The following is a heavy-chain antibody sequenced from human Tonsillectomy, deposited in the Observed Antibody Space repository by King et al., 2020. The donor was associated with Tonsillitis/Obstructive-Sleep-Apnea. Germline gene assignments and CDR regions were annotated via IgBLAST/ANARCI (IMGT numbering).Heavy chain of an antibody. CDR3: AREERGGQYFDY. J-gene: IGHJ4*02. CDR1: GGSISNNF. Sequence: QLQESGPGLVKPSETLSLTCTVSGGSISNNFWSWIRQPAGKGLEWIGRISISGYTNYNPSLKSRVTMSVDTSKNQFSLKLTSVTAADTAVYYCAREERGGQYFDYWGQGSLVTASS. D-gene: IGHD3-10*01. CDR2: ISISGYT. V-gene: IGHV4-4*07.